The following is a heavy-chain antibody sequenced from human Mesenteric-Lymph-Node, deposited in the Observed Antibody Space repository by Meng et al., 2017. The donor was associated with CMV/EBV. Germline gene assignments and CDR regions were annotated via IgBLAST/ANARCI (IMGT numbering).Heavy chain of an antibody. CDR2: IFHDGSNE. Sequence: AASGFTFRNYGMHWVRQAPGKGLQWVAVIFHDGSNEYYADSVKGRFTISRDNSKNTLYLQMNSLRAEDTAVYYCARDHPSTRYYFDYWGQGTLVTVSS. V-gene: IGHV3-33*01. CDR3: ARDHPSTRYYFDY. D-gene: IGHD2-2*01. CDR1: GFTFRNYG. J-gene: IGHJ4*02.